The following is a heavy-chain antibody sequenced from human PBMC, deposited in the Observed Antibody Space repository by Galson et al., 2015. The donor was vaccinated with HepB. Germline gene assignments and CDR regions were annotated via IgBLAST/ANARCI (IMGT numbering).Heavy chain of an antibody. D-gene: IGHD3-3*01. CDR2: ISSSSSTI. J-gene: IGHJ6*02. CDR3: AREWRITILGVVRQSGMDV. Sequence: SLRLSCAASGFTFSNAWMSWVRQAPGKGLEWVSYISSSSSTIYYADSVKGRFTISRDNAKNSLYLQMNSLRDEDTAVYYCAREWRITILGVVRQSGMDVWGQGTTVTVSS. V-gene: IGHV3-48*02. CDR1: GFTFSNAW.